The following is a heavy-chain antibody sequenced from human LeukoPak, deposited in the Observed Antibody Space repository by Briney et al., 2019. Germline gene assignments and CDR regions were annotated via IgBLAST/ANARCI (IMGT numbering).Heavy chain of an antibody. V-gene: IGHV1-18*01. CDR3: GRGNKSFDP. Sequence: ASVKVSCKASGYTFTSYGILWVRQAPGQGLEWMGWISAYNGNTNYAPKFQGRVTMIKDTSTNSAYMELNKLTSDDTAVYYCGRGNKSFDPWGQGTLVTVSS. CDR2: ISAYNGNT. CDR1: GYTFTSYG. J-gene: IGHJ5*02.